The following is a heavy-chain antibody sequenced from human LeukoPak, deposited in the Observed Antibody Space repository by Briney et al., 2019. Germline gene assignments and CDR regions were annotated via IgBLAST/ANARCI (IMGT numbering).Heavy chain of an antibody. CDR2: ISAYNGNT. CDR1: GYTFTSYG. J-gene: IGHJ6*03. V-gene: IGHV1-18*01. CDR3: ARVFWLYSGGIYYMDV. D-gene: IGHD3-9*01. Sequence: ASVKVSCKASGYTFTSYGISWVRQAPGQGLEWMGWISAYNGNTNYAQKLQGRVTMTTDTSTRTAYMELRSLRSDDTAVYYCARVFWLYSGGIYYMDVWGKGTTVTVSS.